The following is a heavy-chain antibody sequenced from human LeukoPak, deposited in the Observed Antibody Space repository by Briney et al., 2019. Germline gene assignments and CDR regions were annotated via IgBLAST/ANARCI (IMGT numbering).Heavy chain of an antibody. CDR3: ARRLYYYDDIDL. CDR1: GDSMRGYY. D-gene: IGHD3-22*01. V-gene: IGHV4-59*08. Sequence: PSETLSLTCAVSGDSMRGYYWSWIRQPPGEALEWIGYVYYSGSTNYNPSLKSRVTMSVDTSKSQFSLMLTSVTAADTAVYYCARRLYYYDDIDLWGQGTLVTVSS. CDR2: VYYSGST. J-gene: IGHJ5*02.